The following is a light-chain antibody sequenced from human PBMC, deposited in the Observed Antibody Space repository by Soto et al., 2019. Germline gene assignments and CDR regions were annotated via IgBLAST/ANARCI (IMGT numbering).Light chain of an antibody. CDR3: QQYNNHWT. V-gene: IGKV1-5*01. CDR1: ESIKDW. CDR2: DAS. J-gene: IGKJ1*01. Sequence: DIQVTQSPSTLSASVGDRVTITCRASESIKDWLAWYQQKPGKAPKLLIYDASSLKGGVPSRFSGSGSGTEFTLTISSLQPDDFATYYCQQYNNHWTFGQGTKVEIK.